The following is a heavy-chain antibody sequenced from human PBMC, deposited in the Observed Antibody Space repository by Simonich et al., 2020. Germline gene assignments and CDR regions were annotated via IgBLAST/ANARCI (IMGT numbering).Heavy chain of an antibody. J-gene: IGHJ6*02. CDR3: ARVGYSNYYYYGMDV. Sequence: QVQLQESGPGLVKPSETLSLTCAVSGYSISSGYYWGWIRQPPGKGLEWIGSIYHRGSTSSTPSLRSRVTISVDTSKNQFSLKLSSVTAADTAVYYCARVGYSNYYYYGMDVWGQGTTVTVSS. V-gene: IGHV4-38-2*01. CDR2: IYHRGST. CDR1: GYSISSGYY. D-gene: IGHD6-13*01.